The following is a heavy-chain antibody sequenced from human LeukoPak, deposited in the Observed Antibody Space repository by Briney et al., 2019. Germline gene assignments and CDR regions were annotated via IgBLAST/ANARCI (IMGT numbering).Heavy chain of an antibody. CDR2: IYYSGST. V-gene: IGHV4-59*01. Sequence: SETLSLTCTVSGGSISSYYWSWIRQPPGKGLERIGYIYYSGSTNYNPSLESRVTISVDTSKNQFSLKLSSATAADTAMHYCARLPYSSGWYVYWGQGTLVTVSS. CDR3: ARLPYSSGWYVY. J-gene: IGHJ4*02. CDR1: GGSISSYY. D-gene: IGHD6-19*01.